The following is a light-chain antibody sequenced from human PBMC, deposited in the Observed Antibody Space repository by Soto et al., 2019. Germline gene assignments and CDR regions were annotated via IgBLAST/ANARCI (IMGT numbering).Light chain of an antibody. J-gene: IGLJ2*01. Sequence: QSALTQPASVSGSPGQSITISCTGTSSDLGSYDLVSWYQQHPGKAPKLMIYEGTKRPSGVSNRFSGSTSVNTASLTISGLQAEDEADYHCCSYAGPYVVFGGGTKVTVL. CDR3: CSYAGPYVV. V-gene: IGLV2-23*01. CDR2: EGT. CDR1: SSDLGSYDL.